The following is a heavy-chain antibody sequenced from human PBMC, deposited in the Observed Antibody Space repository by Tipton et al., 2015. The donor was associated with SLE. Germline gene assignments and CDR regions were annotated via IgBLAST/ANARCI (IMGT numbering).Heavy chain of an antibody. D-gene: IGHD3-22*01. CDR2: ISGSGGST. CDR1: GFTFSSYA. J-gene: IGHJ3*02. CDR3: AARPNYYESSGSPLGAFGI. Sequence: GSLRLSCAASGFTFSSYAMSWVRQAPGKGLEWVSAISGSGGSTYYADSVKGRFTISRDNSKNTLYLQMNSLRAEDTAVYYCAARPNYYESSGSPLGAFGIWGQGTMVTVSS. V-gene: IGHV3-23*01.